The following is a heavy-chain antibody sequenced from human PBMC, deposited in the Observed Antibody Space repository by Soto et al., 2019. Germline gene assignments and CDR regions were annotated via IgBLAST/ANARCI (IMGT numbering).Heavy chain of an antibody. CDR2: ISDSGNST. CDR1: GFTFSSYA. V-gene: IGHV3-23*01. D-gene: IGHD4-17*01. CDR3: ARDRYGDPLWGQDDFDY. J-gene: IGHJ4*02. Sequence: LRLSCAASGFTFSSYAMSWVRQAPGKGLEWVSTISDSGNSTYSADPVKGRFTISRDNSKNTLYLQMNSLRAEDTAVYYCARDRYGDPLWGQDDFDYWGQGTLVTVSS.